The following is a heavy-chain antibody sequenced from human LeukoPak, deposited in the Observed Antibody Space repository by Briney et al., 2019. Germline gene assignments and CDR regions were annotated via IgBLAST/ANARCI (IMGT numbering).Heavy chain of an antibody. CDR2: IRYDGSDK. V-gene: IGHV3-30*02. CDR1: GFTLSDYG. D-gene: IGHD6-19*01. CDR3: AKDRLVPGSALDY. Sequence: GGSLRLSCAASGFTLSDYGMHWVRQAPGKGLEWVAFIRYDGSDKYYADSVRGRFTISRDNSKNTLYLQMNSLRVEDTAVYYCAKDRLVPGSALDYWGQGTLVTVSS. J-gene: IGHJ4*02.